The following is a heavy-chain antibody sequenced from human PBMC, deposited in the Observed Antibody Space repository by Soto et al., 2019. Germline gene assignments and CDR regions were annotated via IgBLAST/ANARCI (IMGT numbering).Heavy chain of an antibody. CDR1: GFTFSTYS. V-gene: IGHV3-21*01. D-gene: IGHD6-19*01. Sequence: PGGSLRLSCAASGFTFSTYSMNWVRQAPGKGLEWVSSISSSSSYIYYADSVKGRFTISRDNAKNSLYLQMNSLRAEDTAVHYCARDSIAGWADYWGQGTLVTVSS. CDR2: ISSSSSYI. J-gene: IGHJ4*02. CDR3: ARDSIAGWADY.